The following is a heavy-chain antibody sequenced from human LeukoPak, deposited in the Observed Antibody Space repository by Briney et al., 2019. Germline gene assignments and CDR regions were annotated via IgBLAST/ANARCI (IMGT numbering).Heavy chain of an antibody. CDR2: IYYSGST. Sequence: KASETLSLTCTVSGGSISSYYWSWIRQPPEKGLEWIGYIYYSGSTNYNPSLKSRVTISVDTSKNQSSLKLSSVTAADTAVYYCARAYYYMDVWGKGTTVTVSS. V-gene: IGHV4-59*01. J-gene: IGHJ6*03. CDR1: GGSISSYY. CDR3: ARAYYYMDV.